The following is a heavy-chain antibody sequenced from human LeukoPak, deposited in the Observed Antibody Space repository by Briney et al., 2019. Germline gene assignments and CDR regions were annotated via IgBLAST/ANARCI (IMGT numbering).Heavy chain of an antibody. CDR1: GGSFSGYY. J-gene: IGHJ4*02. CDR2: IYYRGST. CDR3: ARAGSGYSSSWSSFDY. D-gene: IGHD6-13*01. V-gene: IGHV4-34*01. Sequence: SETLSLTCAVYGGSFSGYYWSWIRQPPGKGLECIGNIYYRGSTYYNPSLKSRVTISVDTSKNQFSLKLTSVTAADTAVYYCARAGSGYSSSWSSFDYWGQGTLVTVSS.